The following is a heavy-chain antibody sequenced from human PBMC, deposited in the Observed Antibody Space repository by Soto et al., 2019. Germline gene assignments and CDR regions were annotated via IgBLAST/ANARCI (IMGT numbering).Heavy chain of an antibody. J-gene: IGHJ4*02. CDR2: INAGNGNT. CDR1: GYTFTSYA. CDR3: ASACGWSFLRGFDY. V-gene: IGHV1-3*01. D-gene: IGHD6-19*01. Sequence: QVQLVQSGAEVKKPGASVKVSCKASGYTFTSYAMHWVRQAPGQRLEWMGWINAGNGNTKYSQKFQGRVTITRDTAASTAYMELSSLRSEDTAVYYCASACGWSFLRGFDYWGQGTLVTVSS.